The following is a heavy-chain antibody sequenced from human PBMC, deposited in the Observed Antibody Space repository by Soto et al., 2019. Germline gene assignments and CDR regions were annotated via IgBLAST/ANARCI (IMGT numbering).Heavy chain of an antibody. V-gene: IGHV4-59*12. CDR2: IYYSGST. Sequence: SETLSLTCTVSYASINNYHWTWIRQPPGKGLEWIGYIYYSGSTNYNPSLKSRVTISVDTSKNQFSLKVRSVTAADTAVYYCARETYGDYVGYLDPWGQGIQVTVSS. D-gene: IGHD4-17*01. CDR3: ARETYGDYVGYLDP. J-gene: IGHJ5*02. CDR1: YASINNYH.